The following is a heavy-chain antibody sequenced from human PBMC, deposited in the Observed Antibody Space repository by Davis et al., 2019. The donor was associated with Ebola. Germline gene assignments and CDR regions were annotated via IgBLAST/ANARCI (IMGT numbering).Heavy chain of an antibody. CDR2: IYHGGST. Sequence: SETLSLTCAVSGGSISSSNWWSWVRQTPGKGLEWIGEIYHGGSTNYNPSLKSRVTMSIDKSKNQFSLNLSSVTAADTAIYHCARDYYDSSGYIWYFDLWGRGTLVTVSS. CDR3: ARDYYDSSGYIWYFDL. CDR1: GGSISSSNW. D-gene: IGHD3-22*01. V-gene: IGHV4-4*02. J-gene: IGHJ2*01.